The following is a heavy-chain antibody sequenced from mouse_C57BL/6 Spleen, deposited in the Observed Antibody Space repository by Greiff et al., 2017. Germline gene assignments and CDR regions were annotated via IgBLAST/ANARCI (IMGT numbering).Heavy chain of an antibody. D-gene: IGHD2-3*01. CDR2: IDPENGDT. CDR1: GFNIKDDY. Sequence: EVQLQESGAELVRPGASVKLSCTASGFNIKDDYMHWVKQRPEQGLEWIGWIDPENGDTEYASKFQGKATITADTSSNTAYLQLSSLTSEDTAVYYCTTDGYSLGYWGQGTTLTVSS. V-gene: IGHV14-4*01. CDR3: TTDGYSLGY. J-gene: IGHJ2*01.